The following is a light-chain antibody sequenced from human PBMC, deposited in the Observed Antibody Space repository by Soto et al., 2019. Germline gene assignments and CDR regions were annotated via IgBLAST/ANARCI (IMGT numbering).Light chain of an antibody. CDR3: QQRLDWPPG. V-gene: IGKV3-15*01. J-gene: IGKJ1*01. CDR1: QNVNSN. Sequence: EIVMTQSPASLSVSPGERATLSFRASQNVNSNLAWYQQKPGQAPRFLIYGASTRATGIPARFSGSRSGTDFTLTISDLEPADFGLYYCQQRLDWPPGFGQGTKV. CDR2: GAS.